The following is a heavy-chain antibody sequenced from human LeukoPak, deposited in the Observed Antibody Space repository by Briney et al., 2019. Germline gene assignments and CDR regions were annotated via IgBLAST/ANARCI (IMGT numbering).Heavy chain of an antibody. Sequence: SGGSLRLSCAASGFTFSDYCMSWIRQAPGKGLEWVSYISSSGSTIYYADSVKGRFTISRDNAKNSLYLQMNSLRAEDTAVYYCARAYSSSWYSYYYGMDVWGQGTTVTVSS. J-gene: IGHJ6*02. CDR2: ISSSGSTI. V-gene: IGHV3-11*01. CDR1: GFTFSDYC. D-gene: IGHD6-13*01. CDR3: ARAYSSSWYSYYYGMDV.